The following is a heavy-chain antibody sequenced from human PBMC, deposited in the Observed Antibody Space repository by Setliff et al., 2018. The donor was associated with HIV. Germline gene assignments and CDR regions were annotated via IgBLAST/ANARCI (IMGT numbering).Heavy chain of an antibody. CDR3: TRGGISDY. J-gene: IGHJ4*02. CDR1: GYTFTSYG. CDR2: ISTYNGNT. Sequence: ASVKVSCKASGYTFTSYGISWVRQAPGQGLEWMGWISTYNGNTNYAQKFQGRVTITRDTSASTAYMELSSLRSEDTAVYYCTRGGISDYWGQGTLVTVSS. V-gene: IGHV1-18*01. D-gene: IGHD3-3*02.